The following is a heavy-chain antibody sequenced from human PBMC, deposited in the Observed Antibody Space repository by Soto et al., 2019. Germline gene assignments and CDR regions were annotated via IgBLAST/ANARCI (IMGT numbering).Heavy chain of an antibody. CDR3: VKPGGGSWFEAFGT. V-gene: IGHV3-30*18. J-gene: IGHJ3*02. Sequence: QVQLVESGGGVVQPGRSVRLSCAASGFTFSDYGMHWVRQAPGKGLEWVAIISYDGTNKYYADSLKGRFTISRDKSNNTLFLQMNTLSPEDTAVYYCVKPGGGSWFEAFGTWGKGTLV. CDR1: GFTFSDYG. D-gene: IGHD3-10*01. CDR2: ISYDGTNK.